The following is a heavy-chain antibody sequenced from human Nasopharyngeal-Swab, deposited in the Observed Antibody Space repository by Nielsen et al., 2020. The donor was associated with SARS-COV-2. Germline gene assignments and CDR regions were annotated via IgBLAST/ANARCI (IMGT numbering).Heavy chain of an antibody. V-gene: IGHV4-59*01. Sequence: WIRQPPGKGLEWIGYIYYSGSTNYNPSLKSRVTISVDTSKNQFSLKLSSVTAVDTAVYYCARGGSGWSTTFDYWGQGTLVIVSS. CDR2: IYYSGST. CDR3: ARGGSGWSTTFDY. J-gene: IGHJ4*02. D-gene: IGHD6-19*01.